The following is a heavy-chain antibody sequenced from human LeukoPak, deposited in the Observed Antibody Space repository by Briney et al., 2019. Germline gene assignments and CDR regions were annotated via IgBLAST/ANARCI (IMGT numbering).Heavy chain of an antibody. Sequence: ASVKFSCKASGYTFTSYAMHWVRQAPGQRLEWMGWINAGNGNTKYSQKFQGRVTITRDTSASTAYMELSSLRSEDTAVYYCARTVWFGELLSWFDPWGQGTLVTVSS. CDR1: GYTFTSYA. V-gene: IGHV1-3*01. CDR3: ARTVWFGELLSWFDP. CDR2: INAGNGNT. D-gene: IGHD3-10*01. J-gene: IGHJ5*02.